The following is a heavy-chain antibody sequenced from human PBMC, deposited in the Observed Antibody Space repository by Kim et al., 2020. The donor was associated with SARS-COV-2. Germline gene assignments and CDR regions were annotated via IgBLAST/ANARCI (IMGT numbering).Heavy chain of an antibody. CDR3: TRIPGTTLAVWDVVDV. J-gene: IGHJ3*01. CDR2: IRSKVYSYAT. V-gene: IGHV3-73*01. CDR1: GFTFSDSP. D-gene: IGHD1-1*01. Sequence: GGSLRLSCAASGFTFSDSPIHWVRQASGKGLEWVGRIRSKVYSYATSYAASVKGRFTISRDDSESTAYLQRNSLKTEDTAVYYCTRIPGTTLAVWDVVDV.